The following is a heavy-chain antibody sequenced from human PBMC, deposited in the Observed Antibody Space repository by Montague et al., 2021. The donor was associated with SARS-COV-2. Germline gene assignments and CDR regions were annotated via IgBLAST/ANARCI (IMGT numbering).Heavy chain of an antibody. J-gene: IGHJ4*02. Sequence: SETLSLTCAVYGGSFRNYYWSWIRQSPGKGLEWIGEVDQSGNTNYNPSLKSRVTMSVGTSKNQFSLKLSSVTAADTAVYYCARGARQGYGFRLGSFDSWGQGTLVTVSS. CDR1: GGSFRNYY. CDR2: VDQSGNT. D-gene: IGHD3-10*01. CDR3: ARGARQGYGFRLGSFDS. V-gene: IGHV4-34*01.